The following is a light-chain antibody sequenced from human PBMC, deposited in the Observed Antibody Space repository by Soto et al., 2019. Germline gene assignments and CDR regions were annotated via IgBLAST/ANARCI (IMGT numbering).Light chain of an antibody. CDR2: TAS. Sequence: DIRMTQSPSCLSASVGDIVTITCRASQSISSHLNWYQQKPGKAPNLLMYTASNLQSGVPSRFSGSGSGTDFTLTISSLQPEDFATYYCQQSYSPPPVTFGQGTRLEIK. V-gene: IGKV1-39*01. CDR1: QSISSH. J-gene: IGKJ5*01. CDR3: QQSYSPPPVT.